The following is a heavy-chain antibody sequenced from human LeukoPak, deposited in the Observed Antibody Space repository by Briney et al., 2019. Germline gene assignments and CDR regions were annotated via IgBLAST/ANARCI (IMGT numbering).Heavy chain of an antibody. D-gene: IGHD1-26*01. CDR2: INSDGSST. J-gene: IGHJ6*03. CDR1: GFTFSSYW. Sequence: SGGSLRLSCAASGFTFSSYWMHWVRQALGKGLVWGSRINSDGSSTSYADSVKGRFTISRDNAKNTLYLQMNSQRAENTAVYYCARGGSYSLYSYYMDVWGKGTTVTVSS. CDR3: ARGGSYSLYSYYMDV. V-gene: IGHV3-74*01.